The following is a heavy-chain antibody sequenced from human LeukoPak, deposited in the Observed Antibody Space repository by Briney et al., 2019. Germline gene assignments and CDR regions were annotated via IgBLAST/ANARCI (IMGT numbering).Heavy chain of an antibody. V-gene: IGHV3-23*01. Sequence: QAGGSLRLSCAASGFTFSDSAMNWVRQAPGKGLEWVSAISGSGGSTHYADSVKGRFTISRDNAKNSLHLQMNSLRVEDTAVYYCAKNGGPHGMDVWGQGTTVTVSS. D-gene: IGHD3-16*01. J-gene: IGHJ6*02. CDR2: ISGSGGST. CDR3: AKNGGPHGMDV. CDR1: GFTFSDSA.